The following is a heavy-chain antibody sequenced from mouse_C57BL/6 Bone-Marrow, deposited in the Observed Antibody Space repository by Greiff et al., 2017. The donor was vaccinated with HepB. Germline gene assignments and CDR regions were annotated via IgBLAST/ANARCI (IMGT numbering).Heavy chain of an antibody. J-gene: IGHJ2*01. CDR1: GYTFTDYE. CDR3: TRRVITTVVADYFDY. D-gene: IGHD1-1*01. Sequence: QVQLKESGAELVRPGASVTLSCKASGYTFTDYEMHWVKQTPVHGLEWIGAIDPETGGTAYNQKFKGKAILTADKSSSTAYMELRSLTSEDSAVYYCTRRVITTVVADYFDYWGQGTTLTVSS. CDR2: IDPETGGT. V-gene: IGHV1-15*01.